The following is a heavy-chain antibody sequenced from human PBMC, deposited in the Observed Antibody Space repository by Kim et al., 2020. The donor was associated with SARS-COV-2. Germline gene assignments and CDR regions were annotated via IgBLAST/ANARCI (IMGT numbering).Heavy chain of an antibody. CDR3: AQSKYTMVRGVIITHFDY. Sequence: SETLSLTCTVSGGSVSSGSYYWSWIRQPPGKGLEWIGYIYYSGSTNYNPSLKSRVTISVDTSKNQFSLKLSSVTAADTAVYYCAQSKYTMVRGVIITHFDYWGQGTLVTVSS. CDR1: GGSVSSGSYY. J-gene: IGHJ4*02. V-gene: IGHV4-61*01. D-gene: IGHD3-10*01. CDR2: IYYSGST.